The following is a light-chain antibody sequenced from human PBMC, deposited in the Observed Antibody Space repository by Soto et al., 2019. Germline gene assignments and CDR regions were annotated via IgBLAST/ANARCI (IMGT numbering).Light chain of an antibody. CDR2: DNN. CDR1: SSNIGNNY. J-gene: IGLJ1*01. Sequence: QSVLTQPPSVSAAPGQKVTISCSGSSSNIGNNYVSWYQHLPGTAPKLLIYDNNQRPPGIPDRFSGSKSGTSATLDITGLQTGDDADYYCGTWDSSLSANVFGTGTKVTVL. V-gene: IGLV1-51*01. CDR3: GTWDSSLSANV.